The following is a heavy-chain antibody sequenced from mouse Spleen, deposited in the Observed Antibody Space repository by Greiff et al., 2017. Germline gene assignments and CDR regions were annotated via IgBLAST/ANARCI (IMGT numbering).Heavy chain of an antibody. CDR2: ILPGSGST. V-gene: IGHV1-9*01. Sequence: QVQLQQSGAELMKPGASVKISCKATGYTFSSYWIEWVKQRPGHGLEWIGEILPGSGSTNYNEKFKGKATFTADTSSNTAYMQLSSLTSEDSAVYYCARRGANWAFAYWGQGTLVTVSA. CDR3: ARRGANWAFAY. CDR1: GYTFSSYW. D-gene: IGHD4-1*02. J-gene: IGHJ3*01.